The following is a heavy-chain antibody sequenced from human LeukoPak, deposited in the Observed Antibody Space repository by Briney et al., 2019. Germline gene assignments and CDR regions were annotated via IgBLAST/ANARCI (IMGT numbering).Heavy chain of an antibody. Sequence: PGGSLTLSCTASGFTFSNYLINWVRQAPGKGLEWGANMNEYGREKYYVDSVRGRFTISRDNAENSLFLHMNSLRVEDTAVYRCARVLYGSRVNVIDSWGPGTLVTVSS. D-gene: IGHD2-2*01. CDR2: MNEYGREK. V-gene: IGHV3-7*01. CDR3: ARVLYGSRVNVIDS. CDR1: GFTFSNYL. J-gene: IGHJ4*02.